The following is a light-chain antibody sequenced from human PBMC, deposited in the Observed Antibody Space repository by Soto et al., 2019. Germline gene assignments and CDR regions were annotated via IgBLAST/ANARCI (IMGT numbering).Light chain of an antibody. V-gene: IGKV1-5*01. CDR2: DAS. CDR1: QSISSW. CDR3: QQCYMGWT. J-gene: IGKJ1*01. Sequence: IQMTQSPSTLSASVGDRVTITCRASQSISSWLAWYQQKPGKAPELLIHDASTLESGVPSRFSGTGSGTEFTFSITSLQPEDFGTYYCQQCYMGWTFGQGTKVNIK.